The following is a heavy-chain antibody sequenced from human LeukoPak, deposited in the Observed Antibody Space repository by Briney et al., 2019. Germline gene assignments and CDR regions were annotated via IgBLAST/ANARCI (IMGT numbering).Heavy chain of an antibody. CDR1: GYTFTGYY. V-gene: IGHV1-2*04. Sequence: ASVKVSCKASGYTFTGYYMHWVRQAPGQGLEWMGWINPNSGGTNYAQKFQGWVTMTRDTSISTAYMELRRLRSDDTAVYYCARDNRYSGYCSSTSCLSGGMDVWGKGTTVTVSS. J-gene: IGHJ6*04. D-gene: IGHD2-2*01. CDR2: INPNSGGT. CDR3: ARDNRYSGYCSSTSCLSGGMDV.